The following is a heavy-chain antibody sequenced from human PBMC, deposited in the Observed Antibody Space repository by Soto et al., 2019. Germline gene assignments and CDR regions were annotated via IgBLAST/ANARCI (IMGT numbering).Heavy chain of an antibody. CDR3: AKRSSSSTFDY. D-gene: IGHD6-6*01. J-gene: IGHJ4*02. CDR2: IWYDGSNK. CDR1: GFTFSNYG. V-gene: IGHV3-33*06. Sequence: GGSLRLSCAASGFTFSNYGMHWVRQAPGKGLEWVAIIWYDGSNKYFADSVKGRFTISRDNSKNTLFLQMNSLRAEDTAVYYCAKRSSSSTFDYWGQGTLVTVS.